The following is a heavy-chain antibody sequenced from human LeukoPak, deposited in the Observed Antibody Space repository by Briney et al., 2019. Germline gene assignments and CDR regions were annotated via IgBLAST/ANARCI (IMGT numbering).Heavy chain of an antibody. Sequence: GGSLRLSCAPSGFILNNFWMQWVRQARGKGLEWVANIKYGGNENYHVDSVKGRFSISRDNVRNSLYLQMNSLRAEDTAVYYCTRGDPDKWGQGTLVIVSS. J-gene: IGHJ4*02. V-gene: IGHV3-7*03. D-gene: IGHD2-21*02. CDR1: GFILNNFW. CDR3: TRGDPDK. CDR2: IKYGGNEN.